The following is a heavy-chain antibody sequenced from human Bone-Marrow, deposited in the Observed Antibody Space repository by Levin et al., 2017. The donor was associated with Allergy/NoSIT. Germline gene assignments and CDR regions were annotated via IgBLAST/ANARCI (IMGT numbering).Heavy chain of an antibody. CDR3: ATDFLAPAGFFDY. D-gene: IGHD6-25*01. CDR2: FDREDGET. CDR1: GYTLTELS. Sequence: GESLKISCKVSGYTLTELSIHWVRQAPGKGLEWMGNFDREDGETVYAQKFQGRVTMTEDTSRDTAYMELSSLRSEATAIYYCATDFLAPAGFFDYWGQGTLVTVSS. J-gene: IGHJ4*02. V-gene: IGHV1-24*01.